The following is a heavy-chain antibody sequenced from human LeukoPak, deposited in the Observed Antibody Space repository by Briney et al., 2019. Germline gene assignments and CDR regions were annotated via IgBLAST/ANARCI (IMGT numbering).Heavy chain of an antibody. CDR3: ARARYGGNSIDY. D-gene: IGHD4-23*01. CDR1: GGSIRSGSYY. Sequence: SETLSLTCTVSGGSIRSGSYYWSWIRQPAGKGLEWIGRIFTSGNTNYNPSLKSRVTISVDKSKNQFSLKLSSVTAADTAVYYCARARYGGNSIDYWGQGTLVTVSS. J-gene: IGHJ4*02. V-gene: IGHV4-61*02. CDR2: IFTSGNT.